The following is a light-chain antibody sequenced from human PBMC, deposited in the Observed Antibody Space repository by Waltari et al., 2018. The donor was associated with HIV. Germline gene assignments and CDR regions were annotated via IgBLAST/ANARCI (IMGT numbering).Light chain of an antibody. Sequence: QSALTQPRSVSGSPGQSVTISCTGTSSDFGVYNYVSWYQQHPGKAPKLMIYDVTKRPSGVPDRFSGSKSGNTASLTISGLQAEDEAAYYCCSFAGSYTLVFGGGTKLTVL. CDR2: DVT. CDR3: CSFAGSYTLV. CDR1: SSDFGVYNY. J-gene: IGLJ3*02. V-gene: IGLV2-11*01.